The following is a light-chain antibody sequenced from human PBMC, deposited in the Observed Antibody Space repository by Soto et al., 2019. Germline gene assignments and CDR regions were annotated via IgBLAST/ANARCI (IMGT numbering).Light chain of an antibody. CDR2: LCS. V-gene: IGKV2-28*01. CDR1: QSLRHSNGNNY. CDR3: MQALQTPVT. Sequence: DIVMTQSPVSLPVTPGEPASISCRSSQSLRHSNGNNYLDWYLQKPGQSPQLLIYLCSKRASGVPDRFSGSGSGTDFTLKSSKVEAEDVGVDYCMQALQTPVTFGQGKRLEIK. J-gene: IGKJ5*01.